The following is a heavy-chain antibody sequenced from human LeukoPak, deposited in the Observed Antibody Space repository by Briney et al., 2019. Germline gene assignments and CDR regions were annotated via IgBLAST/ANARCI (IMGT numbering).Heavy chain of an antibody. Sequence: GGSLRLSCAASGFTFSSYWMSWVRQAPGKGLEWVAYIKQSGSDKYYVDSVKGRFTISRDNANNSLYLQINSLRAEDTSVYYCARLTLGYCSSTSCYKESGFDYWGQGTLVTVSS. D-gene: IGHD2-2*02. J-gene: IGHJ4*02. CDR3: ARLTLGYCSSTSCYKESGFDY. CDR2: IKQSGSDK. CDR1: GFTFSSYW. V-gene: IGHV3-7*01.